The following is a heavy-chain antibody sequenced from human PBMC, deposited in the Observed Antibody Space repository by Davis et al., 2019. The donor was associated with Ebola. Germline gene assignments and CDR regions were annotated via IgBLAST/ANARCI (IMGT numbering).Heavy chain of an antibody. V-gene: IGHV1-46*01. J-gene: IGHJ6*02. D-gene: IGHD6-6*01. CDR1: GYTFTSYY. CDR3: ARDSGIAARPRGDYYYYYGMDV. Sequence: ASVKVSCKASGYTFTSYYMHWVRQAPGQGLEWMGIINPSGGSTSYAQKFQGRVTMTRDTSTSTVYMELSSLRSEDTAVYYCARDSGIAARPRGDYYYYYGMDVWGQGTTVTVSS. CDR2: INPSGGST.